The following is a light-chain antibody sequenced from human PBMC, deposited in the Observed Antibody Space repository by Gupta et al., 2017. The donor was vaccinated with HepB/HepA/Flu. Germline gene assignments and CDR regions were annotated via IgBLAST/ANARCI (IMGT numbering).Light chain of an antibody. CDR3: SSYTGSSTLV. CDR2: DVN. CDR1: SSDVGGYNY. V-gene: IGLV2-14*03. J-gene: IGLJ2*01. Sequence: QSALTQPASVSGSPGQSITISCTGTSSDVGGYNYVSWYQQHPGKAPKLMIYDVNYRPSGVSDRFSGSKSGNTASLTISGLQAEDEADYYCSSYTGSSTLVFGGGTKLTVL.